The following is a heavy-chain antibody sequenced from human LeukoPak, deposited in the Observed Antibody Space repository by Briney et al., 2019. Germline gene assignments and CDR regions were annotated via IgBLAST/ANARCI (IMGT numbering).Heavy chain of an antibody. CDR2: ISYDGSNK. J-gene: IGHJ4*02. V-gene: IGHV3-30*18. CDR1: GFTFSSYG. Sequence: GGSLRLSCAASGFTFSSYGMHWVRQAPGKGLEWVAVISYDGSNKYYADSVKGRFTISRDNSKNTLYLQMNSLRAEDTAVYYCAKDTSMVRGVIPFDYWGQGTLVTVSS. D-gene: IGHD3-10*01. CDR3: AKDTSMVRGVIPFDY.